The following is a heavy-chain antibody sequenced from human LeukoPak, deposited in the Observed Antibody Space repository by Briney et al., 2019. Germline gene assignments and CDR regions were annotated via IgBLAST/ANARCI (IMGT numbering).Heavy chain of an antibody. V-gene: IGHV3-7*01. J-gene: IGHJ4*02. CDR1: GFTFSTYW. Sequence: GGSLRLSCAASGFTFSTYWMSWVRQAPGKGLECEANIKQDGSDKHYLDSVKGRFTISRDNAKNSLYLQMSSLRGEDTAVYYCARVRFADSSSGYHYFDYWGQGTLVTVSS. CDR2: IKQDGSDK. CDR3: ARVRFADSSSGYHYFDY. D-gene: IGHD3-22*01.